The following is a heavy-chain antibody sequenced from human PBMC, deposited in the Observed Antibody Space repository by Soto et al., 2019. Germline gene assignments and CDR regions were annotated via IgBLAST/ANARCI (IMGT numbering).Heavy chain of an antibody. CDR2: IYYSGST. Sequence: SETLSLTCTVSGGSISSYYWSWIRQPPGKGLEWIGYIYYSGSTNYNPSLKSRVTISVDTSKNQFSLKLSSVTAADTAVYYCARVSGYSDGFFDYWGQGTLVTVSS. V-gene: IGHV4-59*01. CDR1: GGSISSYY. CDR3: ARVSGYSDGFFDY. D-gene: IGHD5-18*01. J-gene: IGHJ4*02.